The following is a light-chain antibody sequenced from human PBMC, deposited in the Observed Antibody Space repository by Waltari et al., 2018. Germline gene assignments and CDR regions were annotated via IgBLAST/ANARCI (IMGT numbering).Light chain of an antibody. CDR3: QKYGSLPAT. CDR2: DAS. J-gene: IGKJ1*01. V-gene: IGKV3-20*01. CDR1: QNINKY. Sequence: EIMLTQSPGTLSLSPGERATLSCRASQNINKYLAWYQHKPGQAPRLLIYDASSRATGIPDRFSGRGSGTDFSLTISRLEPEDFAVYYCQKYGSLPATFGQGTKVEIK.